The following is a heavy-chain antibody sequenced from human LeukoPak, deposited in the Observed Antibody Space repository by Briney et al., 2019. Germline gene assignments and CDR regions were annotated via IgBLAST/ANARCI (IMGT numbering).Heavy chain of an antibody. CDR2: IIPIFGTA. CDR3: ARGRVVVTARSSYFDY. CDR1: GGTFSSYA. J-gene: IGHJ4*02. V-gene: IGHV1-69*05. Sequence: EASVKVSCKASGGTFSSYAISWVRQAPGQGLEWMGGIIPIFGTANYAQKFQGRVTITTDESTSTAYMELSSLRSEDTAVYYCARGRVVVTARSSYFDYWGQGTLVTVSS. D-gene: IGHD2-21*02.